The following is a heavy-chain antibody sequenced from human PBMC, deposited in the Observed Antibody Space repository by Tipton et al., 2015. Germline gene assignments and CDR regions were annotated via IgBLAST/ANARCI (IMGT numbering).Heavy chain of an antibody. CDR3: AKRSVAGIPFDY. D-gene: IGHD6-19*01. Sequence: SLRLSCKASEFTFSSYAMHWVRQAPGKGLEWVSGISGSASGAYYADSVTGRFTISRDNSNNTLYLQMNSLTAEDTALYYCAKRSVAGIPFDYWGQGTLVTVSS. V-gene: IGHV3-23*01. J-gene: IGHJ4*02. CDR2: ISGSASGA. CDR1: EFTFSSYA.